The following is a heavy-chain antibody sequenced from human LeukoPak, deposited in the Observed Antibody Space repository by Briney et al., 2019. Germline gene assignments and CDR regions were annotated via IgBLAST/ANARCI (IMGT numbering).Heavy chain of an antibody. J-gene: IGHJ4*02. D-gene: IGHD6-19*01. CDR3: AKDVAPDSGWDLDY. V-gene: IGHV3-23*01. CDR2: IYNSGAKI. CDR1: GFSFSDYY. Sequence: GGSLRLSCAASGFSFSDYYMDWVRQAPGKGLEWVSSIYNSGAKIFYADSVKGRFTISRDNSKNMLYLQMNSLRVEDTAVYYCAKDVAPDSGWDLDYWGQGTLVTVSS.